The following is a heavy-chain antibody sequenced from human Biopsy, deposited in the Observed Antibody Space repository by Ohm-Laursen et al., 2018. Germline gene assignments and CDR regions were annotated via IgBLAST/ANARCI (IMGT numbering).Heavy chain of an antibody. J-gene: IGHJ5*02. V-gene: IGHV4-39*01. CDR2: IFYTGII. CDR1: GGSVSSNTDY. CDR3: ARHPTGFWFDP. Sequence: SQTLSLTCTVSGGSVSSNTDYWAWLRQPPGKGLEWIGSIFYTGIIFYNPSLKSRVNISVDTSKNQFSLNLNSVTASDTALYYCARHPTGFWFDPWGQGTLVIVSS.